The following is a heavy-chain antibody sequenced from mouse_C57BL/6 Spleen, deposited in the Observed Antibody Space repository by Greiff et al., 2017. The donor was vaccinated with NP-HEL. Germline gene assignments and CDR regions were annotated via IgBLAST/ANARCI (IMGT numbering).Heavy chain of an antibody. D-gene: IGHD1-1*01. J-gene: IGHJ2*01. V-gene: IGHV3-6*01. CDR1: GYSITSGYY. CDR2: ISYDGSN. Sequence: EVQLQESGPGLVKPSQSLSLTCSVTGYSITSGYYWNWIRQFPGNKLEWMGYISYDGSNNYNPSLKNRISITRDTSKNQFFLKLNSVTTEDTATYYCARDGNSYGSSYIDYWGQGTTLTVSS. CDR3: ARDGNSYGSSYIDY.